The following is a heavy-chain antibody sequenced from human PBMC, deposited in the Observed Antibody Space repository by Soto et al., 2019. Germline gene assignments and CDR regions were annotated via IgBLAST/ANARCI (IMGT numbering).Heavy chain of an antibody. CDR2: IRSKAYGGTT. Sequence: KPGGSLRLSCTASGFTFGDYAMSWFRQAPGKGLEWVGFIRSKAYGGTTEYAASVKGRFTISRDDSKSIAYLQMNSLKTEDTAVYYCTRDSNYYDSSGYFHLLPFDPWGQGTLVTVSS. V-gene: IGHV3-49*05. CDR1: GFTFGDYA. D-gene: IGHD3-22*01. J-gene: IGHJ5*02. CDR3: TRDSNYYDSSGYFHLLPFDP.